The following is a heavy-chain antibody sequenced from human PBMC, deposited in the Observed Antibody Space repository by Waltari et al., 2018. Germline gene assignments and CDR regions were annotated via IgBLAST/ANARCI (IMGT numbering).Heavy chain of an antibody. CDR3: PRENNGNDHTSTKQYYGLDV. CDR2: VIPVLVLL. J-gene: IGHJ6*02. Sequence: QVQLVQSGPEVKKPGSSVTVSCKASGGTFRSYAITWVRQAPGQGFEWMGRVIPVLVLLNFADKLQGRVPITGDKGTGTLYMEWSSRRLDDTSIYYCPRENNGNDHTSTKQYYGLDVWGQGTTVTVSS. CDR1: GGTFRSYA. V-gene: IGHV1-69*04. D-gene: IGHD1-1*01.